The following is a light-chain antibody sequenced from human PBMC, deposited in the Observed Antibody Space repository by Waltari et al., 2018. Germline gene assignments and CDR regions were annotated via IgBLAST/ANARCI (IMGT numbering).Light chain of an antibody. CDR3: SSYTNRATLRV. J-gene: IGLJ1*01. CDR1: TSDIGNYNY. Sequence: QSALAQPPSVSGSPGQSIAISCTGTTSDIGNYNYVSWYKHHPGKAPTLTLYEGSDRPSGVSRRFSGSKSGNKATLTISGLQADDEADYYCSSYTNRATLRVFGTGTKVTVL. V-gene: IGLV2-14*01. CDR2: EGS.